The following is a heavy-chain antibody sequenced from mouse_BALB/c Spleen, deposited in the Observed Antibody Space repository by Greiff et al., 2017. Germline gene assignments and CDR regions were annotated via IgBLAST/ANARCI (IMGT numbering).Heavy chain of an antibody. CDR3: ARGGDYEIYAMDY. CDR1: GFSLTSYG. V-gene: IGHV2-2*02. J-gene: IGHJ4*01. CDR2: IWSGGST. Sequence: QVQLKESGPGLVQPSQSLSITCTVSGFSLTSYGVHWVRQSPGKGLEWLGVIWSGGSTDYNAAFISRLSISKDNSKSQVFFKMNSLQANDTAIYYCARGGDYEIYAMDYWGQGTSVTVSS. D-gene: IGHD2-4*01.